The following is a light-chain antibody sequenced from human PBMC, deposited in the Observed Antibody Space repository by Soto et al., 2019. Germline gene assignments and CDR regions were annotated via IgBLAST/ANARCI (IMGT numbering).Light chain of an antibody. Sequence: ASQSIDSYLNWYQQKTGQAPKLLIYGATSLQSGVPSRFSGSGFGTDFSLTISSLQPEDIASYYCQQSYRTPRTFGQGTKVDIK. CDR3: QQSYRTPRT. CDR1: QSIDSY. J-gene: IGKJ1*01. V-gene: IGKV1-39*01. CDR2: GAT.